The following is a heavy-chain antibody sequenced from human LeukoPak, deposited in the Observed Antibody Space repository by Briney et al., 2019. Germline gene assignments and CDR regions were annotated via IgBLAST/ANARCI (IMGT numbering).Heavy chain of an antibody. CDR3: AKDGDYGDYVPFFDY. Sequence: ETLSLTCTVSGGSISSYYWSWIRQPPGKGLEWVSAISGSGGSTYYADSVKGRFTISRDNSKNTLYLQMNSLRAEDTAVYYCAKDGDYGDYVPFFDYWGQGTLVTVSS. D-gene: IGHD4-17*01. CDR1: GGSISSYY. V-gene: IGHV3-23*01. CDR2: ISGSGGST. J-gene: IGHJ4*02.